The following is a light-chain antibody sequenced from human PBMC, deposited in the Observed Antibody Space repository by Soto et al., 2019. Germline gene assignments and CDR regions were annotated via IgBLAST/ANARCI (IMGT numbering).Light chain of an antibody. CDR2: GAS. CDR1: QSGSSSY. CDR3: HQYGSSHT. J-gene: IGKJ2*01. V-gene: IGKV3-20*01. Sequence: EIVLTQSPGTLSLSPGERATLSCRASQSGSSSYLAWYQQKPGQAPRLLIYGASNRATGIPDRFSGSGSGTDFTLTISRLEHEDVAVYYCHQYGSSHTFGQGTKLEIK.